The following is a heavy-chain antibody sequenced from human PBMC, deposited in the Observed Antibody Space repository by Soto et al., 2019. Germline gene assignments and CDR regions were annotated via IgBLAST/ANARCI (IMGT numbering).Heavy chain of an antibody. D-gene: IGHD2-2*01. Sequence: SVKVSCKASGGTFSSYTISWVRQAPGQGLEWMGRIIPILGIANYAQKFQGRVTITADKSTSTAYMELSSLRSEDTAVYYCARAARRYCSSTSCYAWFDPWGQGTLVTVSS. CDR1: GGTFSSYT. CDR3: ARAARRYCSSTSCYAWFDP. V-gene: IGHV1-69*02. J-gene: IGHJ5*02. CDR2: IIPILGIA.